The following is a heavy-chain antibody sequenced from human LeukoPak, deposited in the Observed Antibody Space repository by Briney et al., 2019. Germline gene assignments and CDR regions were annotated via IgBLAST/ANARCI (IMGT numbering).Heavy chain of an antibody. V-gene: IGHV4-34*01. Sequence: PSETLSLTCAVYGGSFSGYYWPWIRQPPGKGLEWIGEINHSGSTNYTTSLKSRVTISVDTSKNQFSLKLISVTAADTAVYYCARGFYYGSGSHYYYYYGMDVWGQGTTVTVSS. CDR3: ARGFYYGSGSHYYYYYGMDV. CDR1: GGSFSGYY. D-gene: IGHD3-10*01. J-gene: IGHJ6*02. CDR2: INHSGST.